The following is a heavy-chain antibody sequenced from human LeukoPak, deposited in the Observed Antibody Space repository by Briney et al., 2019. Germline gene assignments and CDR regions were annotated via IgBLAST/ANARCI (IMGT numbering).Heavy chain of an antibody. Sequence: GESLKISCKASGYGFNNYWIACVRQVPGKGLEWMGFIYPGDSDANYSPSFEGQITISADKSIKTAYLEWSSLRASDTAMYYCARHDAARRRLVRFDPWGQGTQVIVS. CDR3: ARHDAARRRLVRFDP. D-gene: IGHD6-25*01. V-gene: IGHV5-51*01. CDR2: IYPGDSDA. CDR1: GYGFNNYW. J-gene: IGHJ5*02.